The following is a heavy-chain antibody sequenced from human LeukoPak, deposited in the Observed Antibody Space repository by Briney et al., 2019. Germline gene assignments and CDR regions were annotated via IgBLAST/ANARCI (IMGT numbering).Heavy chain of an antibody. J-gene: IGHJ4*02. CDR2: ISSSSNYI. D-gene: IGHD3-10*01. CDR3: ARGSRVRGIFDY. Sequence: GGSLRLSCAASGFTFSTYSMNWVRQAPGKGLEWVSSISSSSNYIYYADSVKGRFTVSRDNAKNSLYLQVNSLRAEDTAVYYCARGSRVRGIFDYWGQGTLVTVSS. CDR1: GFTFSTYS. V-gene: IGHV3-21*01.